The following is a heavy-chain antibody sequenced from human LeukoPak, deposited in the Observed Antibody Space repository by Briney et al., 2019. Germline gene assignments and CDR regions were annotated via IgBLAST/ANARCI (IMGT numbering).Heavy chain of an antibody. CDR3: ARDRMGIAVAGTRDFDY. J-gene: IGHJ4*02. CDR2: ISSSGSTI. V-gene: IGHV3-11*04. Sequence: GGSLRLSCAASGFTFSDYYMSWIRQAPGKGLEWVSYISSSGSTIYYADSVKGRFTISRDNAKNSLYLQRNSLRAEDTAVYYCARDRMGIAVAGTRDFDYWGQGTLVTVSS. CDR1: GFTFSDYY. D-gene: IGHD6-19*01.